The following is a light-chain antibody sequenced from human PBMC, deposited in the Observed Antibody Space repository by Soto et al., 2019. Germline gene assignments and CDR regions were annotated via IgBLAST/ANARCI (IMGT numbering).Light chain of an antibody. Sequence: QSALTQPPSVSASPGQSVAISCTGTSSDVGNSNGVSWHHQPPGTAPKLMIYDVNNRPSGVPDRFSGSKSGNTASLTISGLQAEDEGDYYCSSYTSSSTYVFGTGTKVTVL. CDR1: SSDVGNSNG. V-gene: IGLV2-18*02. CDR3: SSYTSSSTYV. J-gene: IGLJ1*01. CDR2: DVN.